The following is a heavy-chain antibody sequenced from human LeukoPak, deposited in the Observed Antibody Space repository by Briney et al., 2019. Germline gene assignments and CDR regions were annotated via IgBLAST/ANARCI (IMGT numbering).Heavy chain of an antibody. Sequence: SETLSLTCTVSGGSFNTYYWTWIRQPPGKGLEWIGDIFYSGSTNYNPSLKSRVTISVDTSKNQFSLKLSSVTAADTAVYYCARGHLYYYYMDVWGKGTRVTISS. J-gene: IGHJ6*03. V-gene: IGHV4-59*01. CDR2: IFYSGST. CDR1: GGSFNTYY. CDR3: ARGHLYYYYMDV.